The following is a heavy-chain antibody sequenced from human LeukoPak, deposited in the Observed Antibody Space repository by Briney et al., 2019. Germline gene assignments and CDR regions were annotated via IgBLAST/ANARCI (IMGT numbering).Heavy chain of an antibody. CDR2: IIPIFGTA. CDR1: GYTFTSYG. Sequence: SVKVSCKASGYTFTSYGISWVRQAPGQGLEWMGGIIPIFGTANYAQKFQGRVTITADKSTSTAYMELSSLRSEDTAVYYCARAPIRCPTLFDYWGQGTLVTVSS. J-gene: IGHJ4*02. V-gene: IGHV1-69*06. CDR3: ARAPIRCPTLFDY.